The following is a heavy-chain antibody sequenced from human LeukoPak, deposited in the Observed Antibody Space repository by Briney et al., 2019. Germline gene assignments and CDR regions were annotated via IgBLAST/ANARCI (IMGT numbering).Heavy chain of an antibody. CDR3: ARVASRSISSRCFDH. D-gene: IGHD6-6*01. Sequence: SETLSLTCTVSGGSINGYYWNWIRQPPGKALEWIVFIYSSGTTNYNPSLKRRVTISLDTSNKQFSLRLTSVTAADTAVYFCARVASRSISSRCFDHWGQGTLVTVSS. J-gene: IGHJ4*02. CDR2: IYSSGTT. V-gene: IGHV4-4*08. CDR1: GGSINGYY.